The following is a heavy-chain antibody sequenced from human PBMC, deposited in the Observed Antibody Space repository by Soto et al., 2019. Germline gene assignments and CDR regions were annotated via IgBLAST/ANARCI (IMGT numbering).Heavy chain of an antibody. CDR1: GFTFSSYG. D-gene: IGHD3-10*01. V-gene: IGHV3-33*01. J-gene: IGHJ4*02. Sequence: HPGGSLRLSCAASGFTFSSYGMHWVRQAPGKGLEWVAVIWYDGSNKYYADSVKGRFTISRDNSKNTLYLQMNSLRAEDTAVYYCTFRGVPSNRVYWAQGTLVTVSS. CDR3: TFRGVPSNRVY. CDR2: IWYDGSNK.